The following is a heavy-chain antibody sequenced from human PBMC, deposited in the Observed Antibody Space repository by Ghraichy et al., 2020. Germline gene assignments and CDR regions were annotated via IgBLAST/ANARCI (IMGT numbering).Heavy chain of an antibody. CDR3: ARDSDYDSSAVDY. J-gene: IGHJ4*02. V-gene: IGHV3-21*01. CDR1: GFTFSSYS. D-gene: IGHD3-22*01. CDR2: ISSSSSYI. Sequence: GGSLRLSCAASGFTFSSYSMNWVRQAPGKGLEWVSSISSSSSYIYYADSVKGRFTISRDNAKNSLYLQMNSLRAEDTAVYYCARDSDYDSSAVDYWGQGTLVTVSS.